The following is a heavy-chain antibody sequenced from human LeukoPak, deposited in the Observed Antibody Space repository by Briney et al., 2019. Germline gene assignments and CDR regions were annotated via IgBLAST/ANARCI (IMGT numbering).Heavy chain of an antibody. D-gene: IGHD2-21*02. Sequence: GGSLRLSCAASGFTFSSYTMNWVRQAPGKGLEWVSSFSSSSTYIYYADSVKDRFTISRDNARNSLYLQMDSLRAEDTAVYYCARAGGWVTYDAFDIWGQGTMVTVSS. CDR2: FSSSSTYI. V-gene: IGHV3-21*01. CDR3: ARAGGWVTYDAFDI. J-gene: IGHJ3*02. CDR1: GFTFSSYT.